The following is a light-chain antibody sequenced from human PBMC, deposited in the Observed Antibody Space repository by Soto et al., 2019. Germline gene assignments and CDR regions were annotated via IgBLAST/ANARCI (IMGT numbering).Light chain of an antibody. J-gene: IGLJ2*01. CDR3: SSYAGSNNFVL. CDR1: SSDVGGYNY. Sequence: HSALTQPPSASGSPGQSVTISCTGTSSDVGGYNYVSWYQQHPGKVPKLMIYEVNKRPSGVPDRFSGSKSGNTASLTVSGLQAEDEADYYCSSYAGSNNFVLFGGGTKLTVL. V-gene: IGLV2-8*01. CDR2: EVN.